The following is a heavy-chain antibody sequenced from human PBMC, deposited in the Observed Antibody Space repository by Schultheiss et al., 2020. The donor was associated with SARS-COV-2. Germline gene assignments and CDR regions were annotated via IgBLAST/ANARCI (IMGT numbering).Heavy chain of an antibody. D-gene: IGHD3-3*01. CDR2: INPNSGGT. CDR3: ARDFPQGAYSTHEYYYYYGMDV. V-gene: IGHV1-2*04. CDR1: GGTFSSYA. Sequence: ASVKVSCKASGGTFSSYAISWVRQAPGQGLEWMGWINPNSGGTNYAQKFQGWVTMTRDTSISTAYMELSSLRSEDTAVYYCARDFPQGAYSTHEYYYYYGMDVWGQGTTVTVSS. J-gene: IGHJ6*02.